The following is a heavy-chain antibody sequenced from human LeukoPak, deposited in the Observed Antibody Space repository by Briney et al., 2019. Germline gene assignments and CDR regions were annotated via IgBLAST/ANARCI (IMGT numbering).Heavy chain of an antibody. Sequence: PSETLSLTCAVYGGSFSGYYWSWIRQPPGKGLEWIGEINHSGSTNYNPSLKSRVTISVDTSKNQFSLKLSSVTAADTAVYYCARQGWSYELDYWGQGTLVTVSS. V-gene: IGHV4-34*01. CDR3: ARQGWSYELDY. J-gene: IGHJ4*02. CDR1: GGSFSGYY. D-gene: IGHD6-19*01. CDR2: INHSGST.